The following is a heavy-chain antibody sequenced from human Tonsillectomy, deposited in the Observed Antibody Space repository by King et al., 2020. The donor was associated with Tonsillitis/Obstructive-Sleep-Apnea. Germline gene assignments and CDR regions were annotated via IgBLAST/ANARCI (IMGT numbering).Heavy chain of an antibody. CDR2: ISYDGTKK. V-gene: IGHV3-30*03. D-gene: IGHD3-10*01. CDR3: ARAAYNYGAGSYIDD. CDR1: GFKFTSYA. Sequence: QVQLVESGGGVVQPGRSLRLACVASGFKFTSYAMHWVRQTPGKGLEWVAVISYDGTKKDYAESEKGRLTISRDNPKNTLSLELNSLRDEDTAVYYCARAAYNYGAGSYIDDWGQGTLVTVSS. J-gene: IGHJ4*01.